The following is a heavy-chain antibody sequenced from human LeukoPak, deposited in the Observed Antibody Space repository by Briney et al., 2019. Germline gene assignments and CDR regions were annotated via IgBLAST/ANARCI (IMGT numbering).Heavy chain of an antibody. CDR3: SLGLELRMEYYYGMDV. CDR1: GYTFTSYA. V-gene: IGHV1-3*01. Sequence: GASVKVSCKASGYTFTSYAMHWVRQAPGQRLEWMGWINAGNGNTKYSQKFQGRVTITRDTSASTAYMELSSLRSEDTAAYYCSLGLELRMEYYYGMDVWGQGTTVTVSS. CDR2: INAGNGNT. D-gene: IGHD1-7*01. J-gene: IGHJ6*02.